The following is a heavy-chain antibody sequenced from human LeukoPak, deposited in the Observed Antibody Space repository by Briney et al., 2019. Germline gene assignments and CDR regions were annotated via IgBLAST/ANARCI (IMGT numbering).Heavy chain of an antibody. CDR1: GVSISSGSYY. J-gene: IGHJ4*02. CDR3: ARVFEN. V-gene: IGHV4-61*02. Sequence: SETLSLTCTVSGVSISSGSYYWSWIRQPAGKGLERIGRIYTSGSTTYNPSPKSRVTISVDTSKNHFSLKLSSVPAADTAVYYCARVFENWGQGTLVTVSS. CDR2: IYTSGST.